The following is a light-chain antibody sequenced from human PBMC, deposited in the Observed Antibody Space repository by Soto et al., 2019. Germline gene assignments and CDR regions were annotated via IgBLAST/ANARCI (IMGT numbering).Light chain of an antibody. V-gene: IGKV3-20*01. J-gene: IGKJ1*01. CDR1: QTVTRNY. Sequence: EIVLTQSPATLSLSPGERATLSCLASQTVTRNYLAWHQQKPGQTHRLLVYGASSRATGITDRFSGSGSGTDFTLTISRLEPEDFAVYYCQQYGSIPWTFGQGTKVDIK. CDR3: QQYGSIPWT. CDR2: GAS.